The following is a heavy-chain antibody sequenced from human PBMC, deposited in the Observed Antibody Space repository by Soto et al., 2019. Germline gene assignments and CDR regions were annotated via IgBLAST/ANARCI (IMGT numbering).Heavy chain of an antibody. J-gene: IGHJ6*02. D-gene: IGHD6-13*01. V-gene: IGHV4-34*01. CDR1: GGSFSGYY. CDR3: ARGAYSSSWRRQNYYYYGMDV. Sequence: SETLSLTCAVYGGSFSGYYWSWIRQPPWRGLEGIGEINHSGSTNYNPSLKSRVTISVDTSKNQFSLKLSSVTAADTAVYYCARGAYSSSWRRQNYYYYGMDVWGQGTTVTVSS. CDR2: INHSGST.